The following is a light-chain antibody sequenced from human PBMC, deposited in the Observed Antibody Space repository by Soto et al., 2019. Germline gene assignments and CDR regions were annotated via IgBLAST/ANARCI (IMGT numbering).Light chain of an antibody. V-gene: IGKV3-20*01. J-gene: IGKJ1*01. Sequence: FWTHSPCTLSLSALEMWRLSCIAIQSVNSNYLAWYQQKPGQDPRLLIYGASSRATGIPKRFSGSGSGTDFTLIISRLEPEDFVVYYCQQYGTSPWTFGQGTKVDI. CDR1: QSVNSNY. CDR2: GAS. CDR3: QQYGTSPWT.